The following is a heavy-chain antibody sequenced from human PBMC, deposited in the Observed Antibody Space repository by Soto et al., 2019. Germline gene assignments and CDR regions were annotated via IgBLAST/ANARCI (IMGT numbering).Heavy chain of an antibody. CDR2: IIPIFDTA. V-gene: IGHV1-69*01. D-gene: IGHD1-1*01. CDR3: ARNGTLTGYSYGMDV. Sequence: QVQLVQSGAELRKPGSSVKVSCKASGGTFSDYTINWVRQAPGQRLEWMGGIIPIFDTANYAEKFQGRVTITADESTSTSSMEVSSLRSEDTAVYYCARNGTLTGYSYGMDVWGQGTMVTVSS. CDR1: GGTFSDYT. J-gene: IGHJ6*02.